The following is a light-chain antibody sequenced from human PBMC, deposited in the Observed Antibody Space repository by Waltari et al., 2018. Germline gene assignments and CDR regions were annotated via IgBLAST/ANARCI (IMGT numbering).Light chain of an antibody. CDR2: GVN. CDR3: SSYAAYNTVI. CDR1: SGDVGHYNL. Sequence: QSTLTQPASVSGSLGQSITISCIGTSGDVGHYNLVSWYQQHPGKAPKFMIYGVNKRPSGVSNRFSGSKSCNTASLTISGLQGEDEAIYFCSSYAAYNTVIFGGGTKVTVL. J-gene: IGLJ2*01. V-gene: IGLV2-23*02.